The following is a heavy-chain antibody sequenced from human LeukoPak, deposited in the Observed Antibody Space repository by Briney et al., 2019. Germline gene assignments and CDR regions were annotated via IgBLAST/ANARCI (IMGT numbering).Heavy chain of an antibody. V-gene: IGHV4-34*01. J-gene: IGHJ5*02. CDR1: GGSFSGYY. CDR3: ARGPHESFWFDP. Sequence: PSETLSLTCAVYGGSFSGYYWSWIRQPPGKGLEWIGEINHSGSTNYNPSLKSRVTISVDTSKNQFSLKLSPVTAADTAVYYCARGPHESFWFDPWGQGTLVTVSS. CDR2: INHSGST.